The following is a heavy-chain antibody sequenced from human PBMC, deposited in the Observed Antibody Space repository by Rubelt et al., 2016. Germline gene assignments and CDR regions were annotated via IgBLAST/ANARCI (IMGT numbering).Heavy chain of an antibody. Sequence: QLQLQESGPGLVKPSETLSLTCTVSGGSISISSYYWGWIRQPPGKGLAWIGSIYYSWSTYYNPSLKRLVPISVDTSKNQFSLKVRSVTAADTAMYFCARDPQNWFDPWGQGTPVTVSS. J-gene: IGHJ5*02. CDR3: ARDPQNWFDP. D-gene: IGHD2/OR15-2a*01. CDR2: IYYSWST. V-gene: IGHV4-39*07. CDR1: GGSISISSYY.